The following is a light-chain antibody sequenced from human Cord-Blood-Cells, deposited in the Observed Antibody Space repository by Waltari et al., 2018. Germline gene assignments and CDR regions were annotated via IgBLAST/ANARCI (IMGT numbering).Light chain of an antibody. J-gene: IGKJ1*01. Sequence: EIVMTQSPATLSVSPGERATLSCRASQSVSSNLAWYQQKPGQAPRLLICGASTRATGIPARFSGSGSGTEFTLTISSLQSEDFAVYYCQQYNNLWTFGQGTKVEIK. CDR1: QSVSSN. CDR2: GAS. V-gene: IGKV3-15*01. CDR3: QQYNNLWT.